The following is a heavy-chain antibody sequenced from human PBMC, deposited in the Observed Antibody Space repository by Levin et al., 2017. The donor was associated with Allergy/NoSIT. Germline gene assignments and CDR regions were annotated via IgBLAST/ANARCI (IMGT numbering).Heavy chain of an antibody. D-gene: IGHD3-22*01. Sequence: SETLSLTCTVSGVSVSSYYWSWIRQPPGKGLEWIGYIYYSGTTNYNPSLKSRVTISLDTSNNQFSLNLSSVTPADTAVYYCARLHYFDDAGYYHDAFDIWGQGTMVTVSS. CDR3: ARLHYFDDAGYYHDAFDI. V-gene: IGHV4-59*02. CDR1: GVSVSSYY. J-gene: IGHJ3*02. CDR2: IYYSGTT.